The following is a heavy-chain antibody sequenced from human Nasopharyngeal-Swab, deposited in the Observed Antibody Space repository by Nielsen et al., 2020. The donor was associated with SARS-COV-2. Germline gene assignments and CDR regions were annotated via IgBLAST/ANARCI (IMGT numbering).Heavy chain of an antibody. CDR3: ARDVDSSGYYAWFDP. J-gene: IGHJ5*02. D-gene: IGHD3-22*01. CDR1: GYTFTSYY. CDR2: INPSGGST. V-gene: IGHV1-46*01. Sequence: ASVKVSCKASGYTFTSYYMHWVRQAPGQGLEWMEIINPSGGSTSYAQKFQGRVTMTRDTSTSTVYMELSSLRSEDTAVYYCARDVDSSGYYAWFDPWGQGTLVTVSS.